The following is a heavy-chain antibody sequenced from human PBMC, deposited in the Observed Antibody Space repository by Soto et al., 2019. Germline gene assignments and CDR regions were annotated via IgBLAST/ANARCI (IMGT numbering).Heavy chain of an antibody. CDR3: ARDKTYYDFWSGYYTPGSDYYYGMDV. CDR1: GGTFSSYA. Sequence: SVKVSCKASGGTFSSYAISWVRQAPGQGLEWMGGIIPIFGTANYAQKFQGRVTITADESTSTAYMELSSLRSEDTAVYYCARDKTYYDFWSGYYTPGSDYYYGMDVWGQGTTVTVSS. J-gene: IGHJ6*02. V-gene: IGHV1-69*13. D-gene: IGHD3-3*01. CDR2: IIPIFGTA.